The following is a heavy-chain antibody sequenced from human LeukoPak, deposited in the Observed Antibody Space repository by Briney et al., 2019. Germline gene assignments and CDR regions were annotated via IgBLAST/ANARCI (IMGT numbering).Heavy chain of an antibody. D-gene: IGHD3-3*01. CDR1: GGSFSDYN. Sequence: ASETLSLTCAVYGGSFSDYNWNWIRQPPGKGLEWIGEINHSGSTNYNPSLKSRVTISVDTSKNQFSLKLSSVTAADTAVYYCARRSYDFWSGHQNPPLYWGQGTLVTVSS. V-gene: IGHV4-34*01. CDR3: ARRSYDFWSGHQNPPLY. J-gene: IGHJ4*02. CDR2: INHSGST.